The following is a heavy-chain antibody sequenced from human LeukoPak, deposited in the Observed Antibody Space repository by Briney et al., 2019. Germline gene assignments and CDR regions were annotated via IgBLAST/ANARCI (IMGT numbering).Heavy chain of an antibody. CDR3: AKSPTRSDTSGYYA. J-gene: IGHJ5*02. Sequence: GGSLRLSCAASGFTFSSYVMSWVRQATGKGPEWVSGTSGSGGTTYYADSVKGRFTISRDNSKNTLYLQMSSLRAEDTAVYYCAKSPTRSDTSGYYAWGQGTLVTVSS. D-gene: IGHD3-22*01. CDR1: GFTFSSYV. CDR2: TSGSGGTT. V-gene: IGHV3-23*01.